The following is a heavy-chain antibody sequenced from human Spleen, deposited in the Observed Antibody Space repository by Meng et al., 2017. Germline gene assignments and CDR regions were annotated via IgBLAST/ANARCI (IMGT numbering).Heavy chain of an antibody. CDR1: GYTLSRDG. Sequence: QGQLVQSGTEVKKPGASVKVCCDASGYTLSRDGFSWVRQAPGQGLEWLGWINTYTGKTDYAQKFQGRVTLTTDTFTSTAYMELRSLRSDDTAVYYCARDSYDLWGRGTLVTVSS. CDR3: ARDSYDL. V-gene: IGHV1-18*01. J-gene: IGHJ2*01. CDR2: INTYTGKT.